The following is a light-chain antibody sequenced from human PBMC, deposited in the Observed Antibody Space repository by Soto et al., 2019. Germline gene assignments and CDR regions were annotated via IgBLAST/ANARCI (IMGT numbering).Light chain of an antibody. Sequence: ESVLRQSTGTLSLSPGERGTLSCRASQSVSSSYLAWYQQKRGQAPRLLIYGASSRATVIPDRFSGSGSGTDFTLTRNRLEPEDFAVYYCQQYANSPITFGQGTLLEIK. CDR3: QQYANSPIT. CDR2: GAS. V-gene: IGKV3-20*01. J-gene: IGKJ5*01. CDR1: QSVSSSY.